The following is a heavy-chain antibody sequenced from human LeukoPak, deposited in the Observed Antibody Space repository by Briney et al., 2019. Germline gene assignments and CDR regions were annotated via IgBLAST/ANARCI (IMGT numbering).Heavy chain of an antibody. J-gene: IGHJ6*03. CDR1: GYSFTSYW. Sequence: GESLKISCKGSGYSFTSYWIGWVRQMPGKGLEWMGIIYPGDSGTRYSPSFQGQVTISADKSISTAYLQWSSLKASDTAMYYCARLPGATGNYYYYMDVWGKGTTVTVSS. V-gene: IGHV5-51*01. D-gene: IGHD1-26*01. CDR3: ARLPGATGNYYYYMDV. CDR2: IYPGDSGT.